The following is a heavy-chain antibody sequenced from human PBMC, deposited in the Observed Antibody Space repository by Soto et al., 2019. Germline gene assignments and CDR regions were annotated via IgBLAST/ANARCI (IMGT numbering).Heavy chain of an antibody. CDR1: GGSIISGY. V-gene: IGHV4-59*01. D-gene: IGHD2-15*01. J-gene: IGHJ4*02. CDR2: ISYSGNT. CDR3: AGLRGYAGSPIDY. Sequence: QVQLQESGPELAKPSETLSLTCTVSGGSIISGYWSWIRQPPWKGLEWIGYISYSGNTNYNPSLKSRVTMAVDTPTNQFALSLSSVTTADTDVYYCAGLRGYAGSPIDYWGQGTLVNVSS.